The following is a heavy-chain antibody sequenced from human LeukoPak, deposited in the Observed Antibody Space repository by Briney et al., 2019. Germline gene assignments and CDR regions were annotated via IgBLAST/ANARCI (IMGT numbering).Heavy chain of an antibody. CDR1: GFTFSTYY. D-gene: IGHD4-17*01. CDR3: ARESSDYGDYDAFDI. J-gene: IGHJ3*02. V-gene: IGHV3-74*01. CDR2: IGNDGSTT. Sequence: GGSLRLSCAASGFTFSTYYMHWVRQAPGKGLVWVSRIGNDGSTTTYAGSVKGRFTISRDNAKNTLFLQMNSLRVEDTAVYYCARESSDYGDYDAFDIWGRGTMVTVSS.